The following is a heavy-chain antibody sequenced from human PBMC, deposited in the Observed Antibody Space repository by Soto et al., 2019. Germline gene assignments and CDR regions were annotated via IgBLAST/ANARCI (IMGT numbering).Heavy chain of an antibody. CDR2: IIPILGIT. CDR1: GGTFSSYT. CDR3: ARGGRYIVVVVAAKYGASDI. J-gene: IGHJ3*02. Sequence: QVQLVQSWAEVKKPGSSVKVSCKASGGTFSSYTISWVRQAPGPGLEWMARIIPILGITNYAQKFQGSVTLTAVKCTSTAYLELRRLRSEDTAVNCCARGGRYIVVVVAAKYGASDICGQGTMETVFS. D-gene: IGHD2-15*01. V-gene: IGHV1-69*02.